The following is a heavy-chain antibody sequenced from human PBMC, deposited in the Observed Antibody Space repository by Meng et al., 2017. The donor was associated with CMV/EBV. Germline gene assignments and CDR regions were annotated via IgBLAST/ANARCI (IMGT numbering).Heavy chain of an antibody. Sequence: ASVKVSCKASGYTFTGYYMHWVRQAPGQGLEWMGWINPNSGGTNYAQKFQGRVTMTRDTSISTAYMELSRLRSDDTAVYYCARVDCSSTSCFSYYYYYGMDVWGQGTMVTVSS. D-gene: IGHD2-2*01. V-gene: IGHV1-2*02. CDR1: GYTFTGYY. CDR3: ARVDCSSTSCFSYYYYYGMDV. J-gene: IGHJ6*02. CDR2: INPNSGGT.